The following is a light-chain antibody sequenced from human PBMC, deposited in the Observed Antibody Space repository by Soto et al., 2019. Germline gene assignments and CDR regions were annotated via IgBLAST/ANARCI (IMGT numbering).Light chain of an antibody. J-gene: IGKJ1*01. V-gene: IGKV1-39*01. CDR3: QQSYGALTWT. CDR1: QSIARH. Sequence: DIQMTQSPFSLSASVGDRVTIACRASQSIARHLNWYQQKPGKAPKVLIYAASSLQSGVPSRFSGSGSGTDFPLTINSLQPEDYATYYCQQSYGALTWTFGQGTTVEIK. CDR2: AAS.